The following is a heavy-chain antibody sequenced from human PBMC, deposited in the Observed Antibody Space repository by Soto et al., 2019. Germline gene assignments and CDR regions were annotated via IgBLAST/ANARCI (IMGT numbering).Heavy chain of an antibody. CDR1: GGSFSGYY. CDR3: ASRLKKGYCSSTSCYASFDY. D-gene: IGHD2-2*01. CDR2: INHSGST. J-gene: IGHJ4*02. V-gene: IGHV4-34*01. Sequence: PSETLSLTCAVYGGSFSGYYWSWIRQPPGKGLEWIGEINHSGSTNYNPSLKSRVTISVDTSKNQFSLKLSSVTAADTAVYYCASRLKKGYCSSTSCYASFDYWGQGTLVTVSS.